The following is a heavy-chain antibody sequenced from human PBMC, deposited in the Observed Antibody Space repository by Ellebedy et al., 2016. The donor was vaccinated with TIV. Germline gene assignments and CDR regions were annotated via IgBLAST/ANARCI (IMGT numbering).Heavy chain of an antibody. CDR3: ARSGYYYDTDNYIPMRY. D-gene: IGHD3-22*01. Sequence: ASVKVSCKATGYMFSTYVIGWVRQAPGQGLEWMGWISPYNGDTNYAQKFQGRVTMTTDTSTTTAYMELRSLRSDDTAVYFCARSGYYYDTDNYIPMRYWGQGTPVTVSS. CDR2: ISPYNGDT. J-gene: IGHJ4*02. CDR1: GYMFSTYV. V-gene: IGHV1-18*01.